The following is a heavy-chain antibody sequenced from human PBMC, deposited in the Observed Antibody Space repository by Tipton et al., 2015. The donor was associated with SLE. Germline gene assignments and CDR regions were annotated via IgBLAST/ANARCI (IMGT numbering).Heavy chain of an antibody. CDR1: GGSISSSSYY. CDR2: IYYSGST. V-gene: IGHV4-39*07. J-gene: IGHJ4*02. Sequence: LRLSCTVSGGSISSSSYYWGWIRQPPGKGLEWIGSIYYSGSTYYNPSLKSRVTISVDTSKNQFSLKLSSVTAADTAVYYCARDKPGVFGVVTPFDYWGQGTLVTVSS. D-gene: IGHD3-3*01. CDR3: ARDKPGVFGVVTPFDY.